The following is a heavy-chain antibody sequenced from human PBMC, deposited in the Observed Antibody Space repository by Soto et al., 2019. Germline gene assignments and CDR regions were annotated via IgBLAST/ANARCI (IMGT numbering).Heavy chain of an antibody. CDR1: GDTFSRSA. CDR3: ARGGGRILGEITLPGRHGMDV. V-gene: IGHV1-69*01. Sequence: QVQLVQSGAEVKKPGSSVKVSCKASGDTFSRSAFAWVRQAPGQGPEWMGGMMPVYGSANYAQKLRGRLTITADDSTSTIYMELSGLTSDDTGVYYCARGGGRILGEITLPGRHGMDVWGQGPTVIVSS. J-gene: IGHJ6*02. D-gene: IGHD3-3*01. CDR2: MMPVYGSA.